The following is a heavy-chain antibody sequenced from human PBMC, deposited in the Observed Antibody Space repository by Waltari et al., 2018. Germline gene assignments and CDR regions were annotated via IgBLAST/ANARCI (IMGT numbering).Heavy chain of an antibody. Sequence: QLQLQESGPGLVKPSETLFLTCTVSGGPISSSSYYWGWIRQPPGKGLGWIGSIYYSGSTYYNPSLKSRVTISVDTSKNQFSLNLSSVTAADTAVYYCARQFTISGVAPFDYWGQGTLVTVSS. CDR3: ARQFTISGVAPFDY. D-gene: IGHD3-3*01. CDR1: GGPISSSSYY. V-gene: IGHV4-39*07. CDR2: IYYSGST. J-gene: IGHJ4*02.